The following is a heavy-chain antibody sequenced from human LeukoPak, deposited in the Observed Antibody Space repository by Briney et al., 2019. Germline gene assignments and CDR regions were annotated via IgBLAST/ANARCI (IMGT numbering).Heavy chain of an antibody. CDR2: ISAYDGNT. CDR3: ARDPTLYDSSGYYFDY. J-gene: IGHJ4*02. V-gene: IGHV1-18*01. Sequence: ASVKVSCKASGYTFTSYGISWVRQAPGQGLEWMGWISAYDGNTNYAQKLQGRVTMTTDTSTSTAYMELRSLRSDDTAVYYCARDPTLYDSSGYYFDYWGQGTLVTVSS. D-gene: IGHD3-22*01. CDR1: GYTFTSYG.